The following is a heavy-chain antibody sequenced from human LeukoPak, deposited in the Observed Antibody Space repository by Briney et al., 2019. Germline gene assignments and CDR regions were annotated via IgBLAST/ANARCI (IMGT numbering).Heavy chain of an antibody. D-gene: IGHD4-17*01. CDR3: ARRPTVTTIGYYFDY. Sequence: SETLSLTCAVYGGSFSGYYWSWIRQPPGKGLEWIGEINHSGSTNYNPSLKSRVTISVDTSKNQFSLKLSSVTAADTAVYYCARRPTVTTIGYYFDYWGQGTLVTVSS. J-gene: IGHJ4*02. CDR1: GGSFSGYY. V-gene: IGHV4-34*01. CDR2: INHSGST.